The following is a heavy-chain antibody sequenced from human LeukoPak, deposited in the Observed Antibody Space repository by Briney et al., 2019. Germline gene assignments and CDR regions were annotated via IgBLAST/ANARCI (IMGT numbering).Heavy chain of an antibody. CDR1: GDSISSYSYY. D-gene: IGHD2-21*01. CDR2: ILFRGAT. V-gene: IGHV4-39*07. Sequence: SETLSLTCTVSGDSISSYSYYWAWIRQPPGKGLEWTGSILFRGATYYNPSLKPRIIMSVDTSQNHFSLKLTSVTAADTAVYFCARESGDTRTVNSFDFWGRGTLITVSS. J-gene: IGHJ4*01. CDR3: ARESGDTRTVNSFDF.